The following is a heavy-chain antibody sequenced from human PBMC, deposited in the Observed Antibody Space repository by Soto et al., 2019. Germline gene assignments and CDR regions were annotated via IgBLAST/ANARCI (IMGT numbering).Heavy chain of an antibody. CDR1: GYTFTGYY. V-gene: IGHV1-2*04. CDR3: AKHLCSGGTCFSRYFDY. CDR2: INPNSGGT. J-gene: IGHJ4*02. Sequence: ASVKVSCKASGYTFTGYYMHWVRQAPGQGLEWMGWINPNSGGTNYAQKFQGWVTMTRDTSISTAYMELSRLRSDDTAVYYCAKHLCSGGTCFSRYFDYWGRGTLVTVSS. D-gene: IGHD2-15*01.